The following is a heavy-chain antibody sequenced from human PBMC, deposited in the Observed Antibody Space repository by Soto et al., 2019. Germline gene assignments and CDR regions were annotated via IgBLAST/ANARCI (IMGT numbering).Heavy chain of an antibody. CDR2: IYYSGST. D-gene: IGHD3-3*01. V-gene: IGHV4-39*01. Sequence: SETLSLTCTVSGGYICSSSYYWGWIRPPPGKGLEWIGSIYYSGSTYYNPSLKSRVTISVDTSKNQFSLKLNSVTAADTAVYYCARQFRESITIFGVATVIEYWGQGTLVTVSS. J-gene: IGHJ4*02. CDR1: GGYICSSSYY. CDR3: ARQFRESITIFGVATVIEY.